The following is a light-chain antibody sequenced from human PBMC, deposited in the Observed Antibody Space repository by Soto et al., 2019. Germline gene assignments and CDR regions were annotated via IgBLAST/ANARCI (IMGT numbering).Light chain of an antibody. J-gene: IGLJ2*01. CDR1: SSDVGGYNY. CDR3: SSYTSSSTV. Sequence: QSALTQPASVSGSPGQSITISCTGTSSDVGGYNYVSWYQQHPGKAPKLMIYDVSNRPSGVSNRFSGSKSGNMASLTISGLQAEDEADYYCSSYTSSSTVFGGGTQVTVL. CDR2: DVS. V-gene: IGLV2-14*01.